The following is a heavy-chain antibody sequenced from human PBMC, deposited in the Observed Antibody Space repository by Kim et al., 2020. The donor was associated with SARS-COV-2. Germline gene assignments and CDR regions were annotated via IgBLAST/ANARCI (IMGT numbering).Heavy chain of an antibody. CDR3: ARRRRIPMIVVVITRGAF. V-gene: IGHV4-34*01. Sequence: SETLSLTCAVYGGSFSGYYWSWIRQPPGKGLEWIGEINHSGSTNYNPSLKSRVTISVDTSKNQFSLKLSSVTAADTAVYYCARRRRIPMIVVVITRGAF. CDR1: GGSFSGYY. CDR2: INHSGST. D-gene: IGHD3-22*01. J-gene: IGHJ3*01.